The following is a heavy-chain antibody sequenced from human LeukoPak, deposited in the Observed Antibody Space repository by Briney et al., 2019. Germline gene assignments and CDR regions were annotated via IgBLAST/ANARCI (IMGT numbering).Heavy chain of an antibody. D-gene: IGHD6-13*01. J-gene: IGHJ4*02. Sequence: LXXSCAAXXXXXXXXXMHWXRXAXGKXLXXVXXIGTAGDTYYPGSVKGRFTISRENAKNSLYLQMNSLRAEDTAVYYCARRIAAAAAPYYFDYWGQGTLVTVSS. V-gene: IGHV3-13*01. CDR1: XXXXXXXX. CDR3: ARRIAAAAAPYYFDY. CDR2: IGTAGDT.